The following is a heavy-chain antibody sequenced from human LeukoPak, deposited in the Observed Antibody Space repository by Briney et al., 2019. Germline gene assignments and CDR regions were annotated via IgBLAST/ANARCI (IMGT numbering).Heavy chain of an antibody. Sequence: GGSLRLSCAASGLTFDDYAMPWVRQAPGKGLEWVSGISWNSDNIGYADSVKGRFTISRDNAKNSLYLQMNSLRAEDTALYYCARTFWSAYYFDYWGQGTLVTVSS. CDR3: ARTFWSAYYFDY. V-gene: IGHV3-9*01. CDR2: ISWNSDNI. CDR1: GLTFDDYA. J-gene: IGHJ4*02. D-gene: IGHD3-3*01.